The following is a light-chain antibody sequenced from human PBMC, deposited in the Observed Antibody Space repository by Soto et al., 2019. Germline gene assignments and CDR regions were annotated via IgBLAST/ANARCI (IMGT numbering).Light chain of an antibody. Sequence: IQMTQSPSTLSASVGDRVSITCRASQTIFSWLAWYQQKPGKAPNLLIYTASSLASGVPSRYSGSGSGTEFTLTISGLQPDDFAAYYCQQYNSYPYSFGQGTKLEIK. CDR3: QQYNSYPYS. CDR1: QTIFSW. V-gene: IGKV1-5*03. CDR2: TAS. J-gene: IGKJ2*03.